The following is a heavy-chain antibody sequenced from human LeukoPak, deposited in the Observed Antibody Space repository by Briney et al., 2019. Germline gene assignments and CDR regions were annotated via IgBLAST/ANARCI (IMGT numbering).Heavy chain of an antibody. CDR1: GFTFSSYG. J-gene: IGHJ4*02. CDR3: AKPLGYYYGSGSPDY. CDR2: ISYDGSNK. D-gene: IGHD3-10*01. V-gene: IGHV3-30*18. Sequence: PGGSLRFSCAASGFTFSSYGMHWVRQAPGKGLEWVAVISYDGSNKYYADSVKGRFTISRDNSKNTLYLQMNSLRAEDTAVYYCAKPLGYYYGSGSPDYWGQGTLVTVSS.